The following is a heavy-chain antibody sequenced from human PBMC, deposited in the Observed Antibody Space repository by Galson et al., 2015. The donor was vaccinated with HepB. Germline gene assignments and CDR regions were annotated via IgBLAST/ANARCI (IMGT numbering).Heavy chain of an antibody. V-gene: IGHV3-48*01. D-gene: IGHD6-13*01. CDR3: ARGKIGAAVFDY. J-gene: IGHJ4*02. Sequence: SLRLSCAASGFTFNLNSMNWVRQTPGKGPEWISYITSSSTTIYYADSVKGRFTISRDNAKNSLYLQMNSLRAEDTAVYYCARGKIGAAVFDYWGQGTLVTVSS. CDR2: ITSSSTTI. CDR1: GFTFNLNS.